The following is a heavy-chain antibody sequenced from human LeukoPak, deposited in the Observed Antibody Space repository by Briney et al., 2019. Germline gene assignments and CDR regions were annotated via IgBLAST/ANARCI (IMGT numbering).Heavy chain of an antibody. D-gene: IGHD2-2*01. CDR1: GFTFSSYW. J-gene: IGHJ4*02. CDR3: ARAGPYQLPPRPVDY. V-gene: IGHV3-7*01. CDR2: INQDGSGE. Sequence: GGSLRLSCAASGFTFSSYWMSWVRQAPGKGLEWVANINQDGSGEYYVYSVKGRFTISRDNAKTSLFLQMNSLRAEDTAIYYCARAGPYQLPPRPVDYWGQGTLVTVSS.